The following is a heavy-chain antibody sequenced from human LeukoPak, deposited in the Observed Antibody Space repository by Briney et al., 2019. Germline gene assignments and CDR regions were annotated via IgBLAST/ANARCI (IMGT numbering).Heavy chain of an antibody. CDR2: IRSKDNDGTT. V-gene: IGHV3-22*01. Sequence: GGSLRLSCAASGFTFINAWMAWVRQAPGKGLEWLGFIRSKDNDGTTAYTASVKGRFIISRDDSKSIAYLQMNDLKTEDTAVYYCTRDQTPHYWGQGTLVTVSS. CDR1: GFTFINAW. J-gene: IGHJ4*02. CDR3: TRDQTPHY.